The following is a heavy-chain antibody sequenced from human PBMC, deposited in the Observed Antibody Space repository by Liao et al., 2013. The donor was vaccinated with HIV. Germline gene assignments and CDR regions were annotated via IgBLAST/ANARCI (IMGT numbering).Heavy chain of an antibody. CDR2: MNHSGDT. D-gene: IGHD3-3*01. J-gene: IGHJ4*02. CDR3: ARGQQVQDVLRVLEWLLPEFDY. CDR1: GGSFSDYH. V-gene: IGHV4-34*10. Sequence: QVQLQESGPGLVKPSETLSLTCGVAGGSFSDYHWSWIRQAPGNGAWSGLGSMNHSGDTNYSPSLKSRVTISVDTSKNEISLRLTSVTAADTAVYYCARGQQVQDVLRVLEWLLPEFDYWSQGHLVTVSS.